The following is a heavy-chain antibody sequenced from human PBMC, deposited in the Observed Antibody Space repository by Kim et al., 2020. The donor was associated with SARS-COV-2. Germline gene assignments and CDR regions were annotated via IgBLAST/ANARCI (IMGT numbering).Heavy chain of an antibody. CDR2: IYHSGST. D-gene: IGHD2-21*01. J-gene: IGHJ5*02. Sequence: SETLSLTCAVSGGSISSGGYSWSWIRQPPGKGLEWIGYIYHSGSTYYNPSLKSRVTISVDRSKNQFSLKLSSVTAADTAVYYCARVVGPKHSILWWSVNWFDPWGQGTLVTVSS. CDR3: ARVVGPKHSILWWSVNWFDP. V-gene: IGHV4-30-2*01. CDR1: GGSISSGGYS.